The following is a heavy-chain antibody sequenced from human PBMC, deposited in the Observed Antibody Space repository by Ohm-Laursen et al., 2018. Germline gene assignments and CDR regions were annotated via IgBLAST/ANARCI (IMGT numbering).Heavy chain of an antibody. D-gene: IGHD6-19*01. CDR3: ARASSSIAVAGLDY. Sequence: GSLRLSCAASGFTFSSYSMNWVRQAPGKGLEWVSSISSSSSYIYYADSVKGRFTISRDNAKNSLYLQMNSLRAEDTAVYYCARASSSIAVAGLDYWGQGTLVTVSS. CDR2: ISSSSSYI. V-gene: IGHV3-21*01. J-gene: IGHJ4*02. CDR1: GFTFSSYS.